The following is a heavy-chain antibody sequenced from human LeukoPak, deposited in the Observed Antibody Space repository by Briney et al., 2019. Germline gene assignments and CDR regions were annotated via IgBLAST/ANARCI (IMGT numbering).Heavy chain of an antibody. J-gene: IGHJ6*02. CDR3: AKYCTKGVCFYYGMDV. Sequence: GGPLRLSCAASGFTFSTYALSWVRQAPRKGLEWISTINPSGASTYYADSVKGRFTISRDNSKNTLYLQMNSLRAEDTAVYYCAKYCTKGVCFYYGMDVWAKGPRSPSP. CDR1: GFTFSTYA. V-gene: IGHV3-23*01. D-gene: IGHD2-8*01. CDR2: INPSGAST.